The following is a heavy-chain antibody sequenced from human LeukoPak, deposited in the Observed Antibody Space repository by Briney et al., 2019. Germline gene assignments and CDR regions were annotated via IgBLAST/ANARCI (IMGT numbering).Heavy chain of an antibody. Sequence: SETLSPTCTVSGGSISSSSYYWGWIRQPPGKGLEWIGSIYYSGSTYYNPSLKSRVTISVDTSKNQFSLKLSSVTAADTAVYYCKVEFYYGSGSVYYYYYGMDVWGQGTTVTVSS. CDR3: KVEFYYGSGSVYYYYYGMDV. J-gene: IGHJ6*02. CDR1: GGSISSSSYY. V-gene: IGHV4-39*01. D-gene: IGHD3-10*01. CDR2: IYYSGST.